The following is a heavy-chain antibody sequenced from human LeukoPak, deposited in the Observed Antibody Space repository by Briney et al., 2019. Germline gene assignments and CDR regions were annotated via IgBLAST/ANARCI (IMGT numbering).Heavy chain of an antibody. CDR2: INPNSGGT. CDR1: GYTFTEYY. V-gene: IGHV1-2*02. J-gene: IGHJ6*03. CDR3: ATITGPLPQYSYYYMDV. Sequence: GASVKVSCKASGYTFTEYYLHRVRQAPGQGLVWMGWINPNSGGTNYAQNFQGRVTMTRDTSITTAYLELRSLRSDDTAVYYCATITGPLPQYSYYYMDVWGKGTTVTVSS. D-gene: IGHD2-15*01.